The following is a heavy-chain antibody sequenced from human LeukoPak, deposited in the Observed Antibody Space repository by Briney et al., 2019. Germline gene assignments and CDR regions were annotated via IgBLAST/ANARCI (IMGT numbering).Heavy chain of an antibody. Sequence: PGGSLRLSCAASGFTFSSYGMHWVRQAPGKGLEWVANIKQDGSEKYYVDSVKGRFTISRDNAKNSLYLQMNSLRAEDTAVYYCARQGSGWIDLDYYRGFYYGMDVWGQGTTVTVSS. J-gene: IGHJ6*02. CDR3: ARQGSGWIDLDYYRGFYYGMDV. V-gene: IGHV3-7*01. CDR2: IKQDGSEK. D-gene: IGHD6-19*01. CDR1: GFTFSSYG.